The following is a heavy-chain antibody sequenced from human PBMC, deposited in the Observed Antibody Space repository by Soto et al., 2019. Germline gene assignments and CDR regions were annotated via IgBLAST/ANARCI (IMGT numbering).Heavy chain of an antibody. CDR1: GGTFSSYT. CDR3: ARDPGGTAYGMDV. Sequence: SVKVSCKASGGTFSSYTISWVRQAPGQGLEWMGRIIPILGIANYAQKFQGRVAITRDTSASTAYMELSSLRSEDTAVYFCARDPGGTAYGMDVWGQGTTVTVSS. CDR2: IIPILGIA. V-gene: IGHV1-69*04. J-gene: IGHJ6*02. D-gene: IGHD3-16*01.